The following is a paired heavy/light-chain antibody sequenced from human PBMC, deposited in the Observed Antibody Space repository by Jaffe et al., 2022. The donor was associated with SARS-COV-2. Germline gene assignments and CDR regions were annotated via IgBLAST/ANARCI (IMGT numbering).Heavy chain of an antibody. V-gene: IGHV3-23*01. J-gene: IGHJ3*02. Sequence: EVQLWESGGGLVQPGGSLRLSCAASGFSFSNYDMSWVRQAPGKGLEWVSSISGSGAYTYYADSVKGQFSISRDNSRNTLYLQMNSLRVEDTAVYYCVKDGWIQLWPYAFDIWGQGTMVTVSA. CDR3: VKDGWIQLWPYAFDI. CDR1: GFSFSNYD. CDR2: ISGSGAYT. D-gene: IGHD5-18*01.
Light chain of an antibody. CDR3: GTWDTSLSVWV. Sequence: QSVLTQPPSVSAAPGQKVTISCSGSSSNIGNNYVSWYHQVPGTAPKLLIYENDQRPSGIPDRFSGSKSGTSATLAITGLQTGDEADYYCGTWDTSLSVWVFGGGTKVTVL. CDR2: END. V-gene: IGLV1-51*02. J-gene: IGLJ3*02. CDR1: SSNIGNNY.